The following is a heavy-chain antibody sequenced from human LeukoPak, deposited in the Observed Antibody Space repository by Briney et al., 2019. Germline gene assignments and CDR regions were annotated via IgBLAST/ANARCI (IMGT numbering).Heavy chain of an antibody. J-gene: IGHJ3*02. Sequence: GALRLSCAASGFTFSNYGMSWVRQAPGKGLERVSAISGSGGSTYYADSVKGRFTISRDNSKNTLYLQTNSLRVEDTAVYNCAKGLISGYYYHAFDIWGQGTMVTVSS. CDR2: ISGSGGST. CDR3: AKGLISGYYYHAFDI. D-gene: IGHD3-22*01. V-gene: IGHV3-23*01. CDR1: GFTFSNYG.